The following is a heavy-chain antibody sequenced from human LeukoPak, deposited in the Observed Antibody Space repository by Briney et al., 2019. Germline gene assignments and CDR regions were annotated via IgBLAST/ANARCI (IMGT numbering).Heavy chain of an antibody. CDR2: IYYSGST. V-gene: IGHV4-59*01. CDR3: ARRGYMGVAGFFDY. D-gene: IGHD6-19*01. CDR1: GGSMSSYY. Sequence: PSETLSLTCTVSGGSMSSYYWSWIRQPPGKGLEWIEYIYYSGSTNYNPSLKSRVTISVDTSKNQFSLKLSSVTAADTAVYYCARRGYMGVAGFFDYWGQGTLVTVSS. J-gene: IGHJ4*02.